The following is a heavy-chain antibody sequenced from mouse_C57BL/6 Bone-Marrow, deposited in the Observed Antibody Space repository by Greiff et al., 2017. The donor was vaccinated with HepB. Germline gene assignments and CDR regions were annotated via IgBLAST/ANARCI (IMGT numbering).Heavy chain of an antibody. CDR3: ARAGAFNFYY. CDR2: IDPSDSYT. CDR1: GYTFTSYW. J-gene: IGHJ2*01. V-gene: IGHV1-50*01. Sequence: VQLQESGAELVKPGASVKLSCKASGYTFTSYWMQWVKQRPGQGLEWIGEIDPSDSYTNYNQKFKGKATLTVDTSSSTAYMQLSSLTSEDSAVYYCARAGAFNFYYWGQGTTLTVSS.